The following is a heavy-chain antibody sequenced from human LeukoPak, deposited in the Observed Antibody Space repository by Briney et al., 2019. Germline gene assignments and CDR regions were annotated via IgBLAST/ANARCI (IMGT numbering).Heavy chain of an antibody. CDR3: ASGPMVRGVIWGGWFDP. CDR2: IYYSGST. J-gene: IGHJ5*02. D-gene: IGHD3-10*01. V-gene: IGHV4-59*01. Sequence: PSETLSLTCTVSGGSISSYYWSWIRQPPGKGLEWIGYIYYSGSTNYNPSLKSRVTISVDTSKNQFSLKLSSVTAADTAVYYCASGPMVRGVIWGGWFDPWGQGTLVTVSS. CDR1: GGSISSYY.